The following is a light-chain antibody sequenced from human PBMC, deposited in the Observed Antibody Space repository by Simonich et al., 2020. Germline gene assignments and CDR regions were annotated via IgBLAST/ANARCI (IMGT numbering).Light chain of an antibody. CDR1: SSDVGGYNY. CDR2: DVS. J-gene: IGLJ2*01. V-gene: IGLV2-14*01. Sequence: QSALTQPASFSGSPAQSITISCTGTSSDVGGYNYVSWYQQPPGKAPKLMIYDVSKRPSGVSIRFSGAKSGNTASLTISGLQAEDEADYYCSSYTSSSTLVFGGGTKLTVL. CDR3: SSYTSSSTLV.